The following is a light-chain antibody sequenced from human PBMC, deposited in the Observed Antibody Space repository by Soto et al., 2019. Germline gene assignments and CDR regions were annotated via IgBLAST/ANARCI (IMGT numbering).Light chain of an antibody. CDR2: DVS. CDR1: SSDVGGYNY. Sequence: QSALTQPPSASGSPGQSVTISCTGTSSDVGGYNYVSWYQQFPGKAPKLMIYDVSERPSGVADRFSGSKSGNTASLTVSGLQAEDEADYYCSSYAGSINFYVFGTGTKLTVL. J-gene: IGLJ1*01. V-gene: IGLV2-8*01. CDR3: SSYAGSINFYV.